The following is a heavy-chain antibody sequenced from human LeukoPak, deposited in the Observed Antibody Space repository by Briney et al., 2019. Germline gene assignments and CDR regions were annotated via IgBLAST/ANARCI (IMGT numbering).Heavy chain of an antibody. V-gene: IGHV1-2*02. J-gene: IGHJ4*02. D-gene: IGHD6-19*01. Sequence: ASVKVSCRTSGFTFTDHYLHWVRQVPGQGLEWMGWIKPNSGDTNHTQNFQGRVTMTRDTSISTAYMELSRLRSDDTAVYYCATPARRGSGWYLDYWGQGTLVTVSS. CDR1: GFTFTDHY. CDR2: IKPNSGDT. CDR3: ATPARRGSGWYLDY.